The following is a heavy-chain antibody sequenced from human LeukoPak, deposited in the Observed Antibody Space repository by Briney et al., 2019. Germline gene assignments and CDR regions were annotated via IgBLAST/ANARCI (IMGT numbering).Heavy chain of an antibody. Sequence: SPSETLSLTCTVSGGSISSGSYYWSWIRQPAGKGLEWIGSISYSGSTYYNPSLKSRVTISVHTSKNQFSLKLSSVTAADTAVYYCARHWEHDSSGYWGVGLDYWGQGTLVTVSS. V-gene: IGHV4-39*01. CDR3: ARHWEHDSSGYWGVGLDY. CDR2: ISYSGST. J-gene: IGHJ4*02. D-gene: IGHD3-22*01. CDR1: GGSISSGSYY.